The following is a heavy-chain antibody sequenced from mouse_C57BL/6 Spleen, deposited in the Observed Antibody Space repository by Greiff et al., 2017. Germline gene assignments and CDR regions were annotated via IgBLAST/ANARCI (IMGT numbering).Heavy chain of an antibody. Sequence: QVKLKQPGAELVKPGASVKLSCKASGYTFTSYWMHWVKQRPGRGLEWIGRIDPNSGGTKYNEKFKSKATLTVDKPSSTAYMQLSSLASEDSAVYYCARESAYDDGWFAYWGQGTLVTVSA. J-gene: IGHJ3*01. D-gene: IGHD2-3*01. CDR3: ARESAYDDGWFAY. V-gene: IGHV1-72*01. CDR1: GYTFTSYW. CDR2: IDPNSGGT.